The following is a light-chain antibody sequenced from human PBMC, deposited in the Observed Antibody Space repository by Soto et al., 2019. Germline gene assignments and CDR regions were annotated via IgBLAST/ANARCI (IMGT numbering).Light chain of an antibody. CDR2: DAS. CDR3: QQYNSYRA. J-gene: IGKJ1*01. CDR1: QGISSW. Sequence: DIQMTQPPSCVSPSVGDRVTVTCRASQGISSWLAWYQQKPGKAPKLLIYDASDLETGVPSRFSGSGSGTGFTFTISSLQPEDSATYYCQQYNSYRACGQGTKVDIK. V-gene: IGKV1D-16*01.